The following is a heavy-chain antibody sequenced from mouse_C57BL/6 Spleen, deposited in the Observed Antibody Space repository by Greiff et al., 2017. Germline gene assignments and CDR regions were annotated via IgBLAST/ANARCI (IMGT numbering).Heavy chain of an antibody. D-gene: IGHD1-1*01. J-gene: IGHJ1*03. CDR3: ARSDYYGSSYVGYFDV. CDR2: IYPGDGDT. V-gene: IGHV1-80*01. Sequence: QVQLKESGAELVKPGASVKISCKASGYAFSSYWMNWVKQRPGKGLEWIGQIYPGDGDTNYNGKFKGKATLTADKSSSTAYMQLSSLTSEDSAVYFCARSDYYGSSYVGYFDVWGTGTTVTVSS. CDR1: GYAFSSYW.